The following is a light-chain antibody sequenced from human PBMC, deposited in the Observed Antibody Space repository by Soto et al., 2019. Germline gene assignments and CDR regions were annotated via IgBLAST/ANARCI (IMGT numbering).Light chain of an antibody. Sequence: QSALTQPPSASGSPGQSVTISCTGTSSDVGGYNYVCWYQQHPGKPRQLMIYEVSKRPSGVPDRFSGSKSGNTASLTVSELQAEDEADYYCSSYAGSLYVFGTGTKVTVL. CDR2: EVS. CDR1: SSDVGGYNY. J-gene: IGLJ1*01. CDR3: SSYAGSLYV. V-gene: IGLV2-8*01.